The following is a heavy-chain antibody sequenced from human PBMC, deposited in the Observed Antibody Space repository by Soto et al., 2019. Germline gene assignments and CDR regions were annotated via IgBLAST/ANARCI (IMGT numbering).Heavy chain of an antibody. J-gene: IGHJ6*03. V-gene: IGHV3-21*01. CDR3: ARQGDNWGIYYYYMDV. Sequence: GGSLRLSCAASGFTFSSYSMNWVRQAPGKGLEWVSSISSSSSYIYYADSVKGRFTISRDNAKNSLYLQMNSLRAEDTAVYYCARQGDNWGIYYYYMDVWGKGTTVTVSS. D-gene: IGHD7-27*01. CDR2: ISSSSSYI. CDR1: GFTFSSYS.